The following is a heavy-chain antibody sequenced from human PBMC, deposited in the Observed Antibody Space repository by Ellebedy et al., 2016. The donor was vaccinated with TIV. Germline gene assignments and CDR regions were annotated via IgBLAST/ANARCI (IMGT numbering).Heavy chain of an antibody. J-gene: IGHJ4*02. V-gene: IGHV3-30*02. CDR3: AKDPDTFDY. Sequence: GESLKISCAASGFIFSNYGMHWVRQAPGKGLEWVAFVRYDGSKKYYADSVKGRFTISRDNSKNTLYLQMNSLRAEDTAVYYCAKDPDTFDYWGQGTLVTVSS. D-gene: IGHD1-14*01. CDR2: VRYDGSKK. CDR1: GFIFSNYG.